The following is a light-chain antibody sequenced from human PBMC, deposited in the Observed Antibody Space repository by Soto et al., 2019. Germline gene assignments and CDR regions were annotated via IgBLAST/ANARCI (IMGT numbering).Light chain of an antibody. CDR1: SSDVGLYDF. V-gene: IGLV2-23*02. CDR2: EVS. J-gene: IGLJ1*01. Sequence: QSALTQPASVSGSPGQSLTISCTGTSSDVGLYDFVSWYQQHPGKVPKVMIYEVSKRPSGVSSRFSGSKSGNMAFLTIYGLQAEDEADYYCCSDAGSGIYVFGTGTKLTVL. CDR3: CSDAGSGIYV.